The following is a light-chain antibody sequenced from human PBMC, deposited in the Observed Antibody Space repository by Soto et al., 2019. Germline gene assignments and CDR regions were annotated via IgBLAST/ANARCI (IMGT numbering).Light chain of an antibody. CDR2: YNN. V-gene: IGLV1-44*01. CDR3: AAWDDTLKRYV. J-gene: IGLJ1*01. Sequence: QSVLTQPPSASETPGQTVSISCSGSNSNIASNTVNWYQHLPGTAPKLLIYYNNQRPSGVPDRFSGSKSGTSASLAVSGLQSEDESDDYCAAWDDTLKRYVFGTGTKVTVL. CDR1: NSNIASNT.